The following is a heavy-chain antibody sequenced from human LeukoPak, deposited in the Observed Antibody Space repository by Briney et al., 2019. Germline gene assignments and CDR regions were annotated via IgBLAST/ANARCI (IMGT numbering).Heavy chain of an antibody. Sequence: GESLKISYQGSGYNFNNYWIAWVRQMPGKGLEWMGIIYPGDSDTRYSPSFQGQVTISADKSISTAYLQWSSLKASDTAMYYCARQVVVITGTRYYFDYWGQGTLVTVSS. CDR3: ARQVVVITGTRYYFDY. D-gene: IGHD1-7*01. CDR2: IYPGDSDT. J-gene: IGHJ4*02. V-gene: IGHV5-51*01. CDR1: GYNFNNYW.